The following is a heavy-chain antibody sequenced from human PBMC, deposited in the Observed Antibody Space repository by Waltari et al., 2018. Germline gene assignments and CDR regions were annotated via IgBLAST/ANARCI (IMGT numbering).Heavy chain of an antibody. Sequence: EVQLVESGGGLVQPGGSLRLSCAASGFTFSSYWMSWVRQAPGKGLDWVANIKQDGSEKYYVDSVKGRFTISRDNAKNSLYLQMNSLRAEDTAVYYCAAWGARGYSGYLNWFDPWGQGTLVTVSS. CDR1: GFTFSSYW. CDR3: AAWGARGYSGYLNWFDP. V-gene: IGHV3-7*01. D-gene: IGHD5-12*01. CDR2: IKQDGSEK. J-gene: IGHJ5*02.